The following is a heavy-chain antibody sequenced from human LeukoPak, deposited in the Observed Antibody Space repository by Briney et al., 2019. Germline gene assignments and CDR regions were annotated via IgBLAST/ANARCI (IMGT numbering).Heavy chain of an antibody. D-gene: IGHD2-2*02. V-gene: IGHV1-46*01. CDR3: ARVRFRLLGVSAAISGGDF. Sequence: ASVKVSCKASGYTFTSYYMHWVRQAPGQGLEWMGIINPSGGSTTYAEKFQGRVTMTRDTSASTVYMELSSLRSEDTAVYYCARVRFRLLGVSAAISGGDFWGQGTLVTVSS. CDR2: INPSGGST. CDR1: GYTFTSYY. J-gene: IGHJ4*02.